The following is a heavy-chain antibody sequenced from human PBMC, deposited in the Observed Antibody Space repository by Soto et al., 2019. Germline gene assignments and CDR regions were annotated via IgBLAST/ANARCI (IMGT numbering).Heavy chain of an antibody. Sequence: GGSLRLSCEGSGFTFSDYDMTWVRQAPGKGLEWVSTVSKTGLTTYYADSVKGRFTISRDNSKNTLSLQMGSLRAEDTALYYCAKRYCSGAGCALFDHWGQGTLVTVSS. CDR2: VSKTGLTT. V-gene: IGHV3-23*01. CDR3: AKRYCSGAGCALFDH. J-gene: IGHJ4*02. CDR1: GFTFSDYD. D-gene: IGHD2-15*01.